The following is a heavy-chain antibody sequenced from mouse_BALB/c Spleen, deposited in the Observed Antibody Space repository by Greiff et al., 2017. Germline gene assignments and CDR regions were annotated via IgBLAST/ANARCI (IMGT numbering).Heavy chain of an antibody. CDR2: ISSGSSTI. CDR3: ARDSYGVDY. CDR1: GFTFSSFG. D-gene: IGHD3-3*01. Sequence: EVQRVESGGGLVQPGGSRKLSCAASGFTFSSFGMHWVRQAPEKGLEWVAYISSGSSTIYYADTVKGRFTISRDNPKNTLFLQMTSLRSEDTAMYYCARDSYGVDYWGQGTTLTVSS. J-gene: IGHJ2*01. V-gene: IGHV5-17*02.